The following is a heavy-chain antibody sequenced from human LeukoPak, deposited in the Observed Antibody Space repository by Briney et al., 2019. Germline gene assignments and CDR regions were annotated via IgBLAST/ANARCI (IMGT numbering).Heavy chain of an antibody. CDR1: GFTFSNFW. D-gene: IGHD1-26*01. J-gene: IGHJ4*02. CDR2: ISYTGTYI. V-gene: IGHV3-21*04. CDR3: VRDRGTYRPIDY. Sequence: GGSVRLSCAASGFTFSNFWTSWLRQAPGKGLEWVSSISYTGTYIYYADSVKGRFTISRDNAQNSLYLQMNSLRAEDTAIYYCVRDRGTYRPIDYWGQGTLVTVSS.